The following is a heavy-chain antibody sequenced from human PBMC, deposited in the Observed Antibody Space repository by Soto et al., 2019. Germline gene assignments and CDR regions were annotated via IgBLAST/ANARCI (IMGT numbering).Heavy chain of an antibody. Sequence: ASVKVSCKASGYTFTSYYMHWVRQAPGQGLEWMGIINPSGGSTSYAQKFQGRVTMTRDTSTSTVYMELSSLRSEDTAVYYCARVEDITMVRGVIIHPLGYWGQGTLVTVYS. CDR2: INPSGGST. J-gene: IGHJ4*02. CDR1: GYTFTSYY. V-gene: IGHV1-46*01. D-gene: IGHD3-10*01. CDR3: ARVEDITMVRGVIIHPLGY.